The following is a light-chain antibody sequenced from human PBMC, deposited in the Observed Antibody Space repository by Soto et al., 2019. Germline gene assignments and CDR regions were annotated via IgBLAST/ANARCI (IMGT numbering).Light chain of an antibody. CDR2: GAS. V-gene: IGKV3-20*01. J-gene: IGKJ1*01. Sequence: EIVLTQSPATLSLSPGERATLSCRASQSVSRYLAWYQKKPGQAPRLLIYGASSRATGFPDRFSGSGSGTDFTLTISRLEPEDCAVYYCQQYGSSPWTFGQGTKVDIK. CDR1: QSVSRY. CDR3: QQYGSSPWT.